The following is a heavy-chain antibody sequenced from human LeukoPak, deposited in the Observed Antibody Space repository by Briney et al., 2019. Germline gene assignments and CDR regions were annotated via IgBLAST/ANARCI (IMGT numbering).Heavy chain of an antibody. J-gene: IGHJ4*02. D-gene: IGHD4-17*01. CDR2: VNPSGGST. V-gene: IGHV1-46*01. CDR3: VRDPLHYGDFVDWDY. Sequence: GASVKVSCKASGYTFTSYYIHWVRQAPGQGLEWMGIVNPSGGSTSYAQRFQGRVTLTREMSTNTVYMELSSLRSEDTAMYYCVRDPLHYGDFVDWDYWGQGTLVTVSS. CDR1: GYTFTSYY.